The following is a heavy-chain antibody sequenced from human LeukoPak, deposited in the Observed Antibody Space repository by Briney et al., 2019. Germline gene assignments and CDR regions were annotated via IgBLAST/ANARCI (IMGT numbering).Heavy chain of an antibody. V-gene: IGHV4-39*07. D-gene: IGHD3-10*01. CDR3: ARERGSGTQGYYYYYMDV. CDR1: GGSISSSSYY. Sequence: PSETLSLACTVSGGSISSSSYYWGWIRQPPGKGLEWIGSIYYSGSTYYNPSLKSRVTISVDTSKNQFSLKLSSVTAADTAVYYCARERGSGTQGYYYYYMDVWGKGTTVTVSS. J-gene: IGHJ6*03. CDR2: IYYSGST.